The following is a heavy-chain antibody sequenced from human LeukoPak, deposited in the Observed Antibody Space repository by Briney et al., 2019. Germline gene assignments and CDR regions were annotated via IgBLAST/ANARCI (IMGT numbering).Heavy chain of an antibody. Sequence: PGGSLRLSCAASGFTFSSYSMNWVRQAPGKGLEWVSSISSSSSYIYYADSVKARFTISRDNAKNSLYLQMNSLRAEDTAVYYCASSIGVVGYFDYWGQGTLVTVSS. V-gene: IGHV3-21*01. CDR1: GFTFSSYS. CDR3: ASSIGVVGYFDY. J-gene: IGHJ4*02. D-gene: IGHD2-2*01. CDR2: ISSSSSYI.